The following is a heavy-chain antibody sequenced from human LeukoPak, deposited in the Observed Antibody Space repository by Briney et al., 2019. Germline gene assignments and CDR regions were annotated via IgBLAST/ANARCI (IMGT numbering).Heavy chain of an antibody. D-gene: IGHD6-19*01. Sequence: PGGSLRLSCAASGFTFSSYWISWVRQAPGKGLEWVANIKQDGSEKYYVDSVKGRFTISRDNAKNSLYLQMNSLRAEDTAVYYCARWLDYYYYMDVWGKGTTVSISS. CDR2: IKQDGSEK. J-gene: IGHJ6*03. CDR3: ARWLDYYYYMDV. V-gene: IGHV3-7*01. CDR1: GFTFSSYW.